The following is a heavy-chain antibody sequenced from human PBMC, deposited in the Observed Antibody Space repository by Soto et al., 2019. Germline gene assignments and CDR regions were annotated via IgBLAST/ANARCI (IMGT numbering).Heavy chain of an antibody. V-gene: IGHV3-23*01. CDR3: AKDRVAPTFVASVLDY. D-gene: IGHD2-2*01. CDR1: GFTFSSYA. J-gene: IGHJ4*02. CDR2: ISGSGGST. Sequence: GGSLRLSCAASGFTFSSYAMSWVRQAPGKGREWVSAISGSGGSTYYADSVKGRFTISRDNSKNTLYLQMNSLRAEDTAVYYCAKDRVAPTFVASVLDYWGQGTLVTVSS.